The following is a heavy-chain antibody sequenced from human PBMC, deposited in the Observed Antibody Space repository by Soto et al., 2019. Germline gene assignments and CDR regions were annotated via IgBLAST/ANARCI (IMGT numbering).Heavy chain of an antibody. Sequence: DVQLVESGGGMVQPGGSLRLSCTVSGFTFRNFEMNWVRQVPGKGLEWLSYISSSGSKTYYAESVKGRFTVSRDNTEDSLLLQMNSLRVEDTGIYFCARDSIAAPNWFDPWGQGTRVIVSS. CDR1: GFTFRNFE. CDR3: ARDSIAAPNWFDP. J-gene: IGHJ5*02. CDR2: ISSSGSKT. D-gene: IGHD6-6*01. V-gene: IGHV3-48*03.